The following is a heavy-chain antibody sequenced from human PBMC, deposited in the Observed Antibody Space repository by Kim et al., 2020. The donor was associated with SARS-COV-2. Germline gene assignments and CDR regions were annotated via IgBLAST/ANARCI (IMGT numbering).Heavy chain of an antibody. CDR3: ARGRRSGRGWFDP. J-gene: IGHJ5*02. CDR1: GGSFSGYY. D-gene: IGHD3-10*01. Sequence: SETLSLTCAVYGGSFSGYYWSWIRQPPGKGLEWIGEINHSGSTNYNPSLKSRVTISVDTSKNQFSLKLSSVTAADTAVYYCARGRRSGRGWFDPWGQGTLVTVSS. CDR2: INHSGST. V-gene: IGHV4-34*01.